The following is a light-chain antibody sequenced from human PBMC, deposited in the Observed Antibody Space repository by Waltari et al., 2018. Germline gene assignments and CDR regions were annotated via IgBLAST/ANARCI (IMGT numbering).Light chain of an antibody. V-gene: IGLV2-11*01. Sequence: QSALTQPRSVSGSPGQSVTISCTGTSSDVADYNYVSWYQQHPGKAPKLMIYDVTKRPSGVPDRCSGSNSGNTVSLTISGLQVEDEADYYCCSYAGGYVVFGGGTRLAVL. CDR1: SSDVADYNY. J-gene: IGLJ2*01. CDR3: CSYAGGYVV. CDR2: DVT.